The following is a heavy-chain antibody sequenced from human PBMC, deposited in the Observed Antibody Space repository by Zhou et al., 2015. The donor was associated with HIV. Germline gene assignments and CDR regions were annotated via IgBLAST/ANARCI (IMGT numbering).Heavy chain of an antibody. J-gene: IGHJ4*02. CDR2: IIPIFGTA. CDR1: GGTFSSYA. D-gene: IGHD6-19*01. V-gene: IGHV1-69*06. Sequence: QVQLVQSGAEVKKPGSSVKVSCKASGGTFSSYAISWVRQAPGQGLEWMGGIIPIFGTANYAQKFQGRVTITADKSTSTAYMELSSLRSEDTAVYYCARKDVGWGWTGLRFDYWGQGTLVTVSS. CDR3: ARKDVGWGWTGLRFDY.